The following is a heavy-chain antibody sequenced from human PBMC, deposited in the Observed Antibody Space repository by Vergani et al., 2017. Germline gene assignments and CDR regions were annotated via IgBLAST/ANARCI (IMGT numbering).Heavy chain of an antibody. J-gene: IGHJ3*01. D-gene: IGHD4-23*01. CDR1: GASINNDFYS. Sequence: QVQLQESGPGLVKPSQTLSLTCTVSGASINNDFYSWHWLRQPAGKGLEWIGRIYVSGITDYNSSLQSRVSMSVDTSENQFSLTLTSVTDAETAVYYCARDNKQLRASAFDLWGQGTVVTVSS. V-gene: IGHV4-61*02. CDR2: IYVSGIT. CDR3: ARDNKQLRASAFDL.